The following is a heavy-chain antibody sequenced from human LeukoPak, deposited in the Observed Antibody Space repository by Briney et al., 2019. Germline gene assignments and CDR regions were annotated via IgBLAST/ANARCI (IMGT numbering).Heavy chain of an antibody. J-gene: IGHJ4*02. CDR2: INPSGSST. CDR3: AREDSGWQTDY. D-gene: IGHD6-19*01. V-gene: IGHV1-46*03. Sequence: GASVKVSCKASGYTFTSYYMHWVRQAPGQGLEWMGIINPSGSSTSYAQKLQGRVTMTRDTSTSTVYMELSSLRSEDTAVYYCAREDSGWQTDYWGQGTLVTVSS. CDR1: GYTFTSYY.